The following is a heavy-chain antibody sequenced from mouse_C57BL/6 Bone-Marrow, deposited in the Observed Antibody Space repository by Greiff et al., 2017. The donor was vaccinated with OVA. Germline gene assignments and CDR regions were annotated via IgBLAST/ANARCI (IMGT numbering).Heavy chain of an antibody. D-gene: IGHD2-2*01. V-gene: IGHV3-1*01. J-gene: IGHJ4*01. Sequence: VQLKESGPGMVKPSQSLSLTCTVTGYSITSGYDWHWIRHFPGNKLEWMGYISYSGSTNYNPSLKSRISITHDTSKNHFFLKLNSVTTEDTATYYCAGGVTPYYYAMDYWGQGTSVTVSS. CDR1: GYSITSGYD. CDR3: AGGVTPYYYAMDY. CDR2: ISYSGST.